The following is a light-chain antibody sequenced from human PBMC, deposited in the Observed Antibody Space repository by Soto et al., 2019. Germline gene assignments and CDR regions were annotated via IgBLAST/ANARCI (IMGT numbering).Light chain of an antibody. CDR3: SSYAGSNVWV. CDR2: EVT. CDR1: NTDVGGYNY. V-gene: IGLV2-8*01. J-gene: IGLJ3*02. Sequence: QSALTQPPSASGSPGQSVTISCTGSNTDVGGYNYVSWYQQHPGKAPKVMIYEVTKRPSGVPARFSGSRSGNTASLTVSGLQAEDEADYYCSSYAGSNVWVFGGGTQLTVL.